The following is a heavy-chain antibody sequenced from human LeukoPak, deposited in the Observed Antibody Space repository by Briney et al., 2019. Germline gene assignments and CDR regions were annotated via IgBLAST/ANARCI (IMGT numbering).Heavy chain of an antibody. D-gene: IGHD1-26*01. CDR3: ARDRLVGIYNYYYGMNV. V-gene: IGHV3-21*01. J-gene: IGHJ6*02. Sequence: PGGSLRLSCAASGFTFSSYSMNWVRQAPGKGLEWVSSISSSSSYIYYADSVKGRFTISRDNAKNSLYLQMNSLRAEDTAVYYCARDRLVGIYNYYYGMNVWGQGTTVTVSS. CDR1: GFTFSSYS. CDR2: ISSSSSYI.